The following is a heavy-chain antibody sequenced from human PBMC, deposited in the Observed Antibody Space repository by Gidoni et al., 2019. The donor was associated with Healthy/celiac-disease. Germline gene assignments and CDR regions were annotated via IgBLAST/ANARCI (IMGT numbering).Heavy chain of an antibody. CDR3: AREGGNSYGFWGANWFDP. J-gene: IGHJ5*02. V-gene: IGHV4-59*01. D-gene: IGHD5-18*01. CDR2: IYYSGST. Sequence: QVQLQESGPGLVKPSEPLSLTWIRQPPGKGLEWIGYIYYSGSTNYNPSLKSRVTISVDTSKNQFSLKLSSVTAADTAVYYCAREGGNSYGFWGANWFDPWGQGTLVTVSS.